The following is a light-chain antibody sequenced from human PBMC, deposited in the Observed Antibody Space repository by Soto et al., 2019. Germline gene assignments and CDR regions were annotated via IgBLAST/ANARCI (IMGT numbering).Light chain of an antibody. CDR1: QSISSW. J-gene: IGKJ3*01. Sequence: DIQMTQSPSTLSASVGDRVTITCRASQSISSWLAWYQQKPGKAPKLLIYKASTLKSGVPSRFSGSGSGTEFTLTISSLQPDDFATYYCQQYNSYSPESFGPGTKVDIK. V-gene: IGKV1-5*03. CDR2: KAS. CDR3: QQYNSYSPES.